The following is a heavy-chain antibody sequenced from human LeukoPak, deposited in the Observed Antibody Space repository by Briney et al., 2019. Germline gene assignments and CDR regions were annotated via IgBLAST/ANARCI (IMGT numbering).Heavy chain of an antibody. D-gene: IGHD3-10*01. CDR1: GDSINNYY. V-gene: IGHV4-59*08. J-gene: IGHJ4*02. CDR2: IYSSEST. Sequence: SETLSLTCTVSGDSINNYYWSWIRQSPGKGLEWIGYIYSSESTKYNPSLKSRVTISVDTSKNQFSLKLSSVTAADTAVYYCARHRGSGSPYFDYWGQGTLVTVSS. CDR3: ARHRGSGSPYFDY.